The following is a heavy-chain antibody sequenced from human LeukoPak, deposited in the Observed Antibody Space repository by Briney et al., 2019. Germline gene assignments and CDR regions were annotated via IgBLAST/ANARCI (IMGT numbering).Heavy chain of an antibody. CDR3: TRSGYSGYDFPGY. Sequence: PGRSLRLSCTASGFTFGDYAMSWFRQAPGKGLEWVGFIRGKAYGGTTEYAASVKGRFTISRDDSKSIAYLQMNSLKTEDTAVYYCTRSGYSGYDFPGYWGQGTLVTVSS. V-gene: IGHV3-49*03. J-gene: IGHJ4*02. CDR1: GFTFGDYA. D-gene: IGHD5-12*01. CDR2: IRGKAYGGTT.